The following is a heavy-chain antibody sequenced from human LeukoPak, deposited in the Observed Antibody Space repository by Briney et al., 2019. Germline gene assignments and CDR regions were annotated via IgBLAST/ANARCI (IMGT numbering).Heavy chain of an antibody. D-gene: IGHD3-9*01. CDR3: ARGAPKYYFGPESRNYFFDH. V-gene: IGHV1-69*02. CDR1: GGTFNSYS. J-gene: IGHJ4*02. CDR2: VIPILNVA. Sequence: ASVKVSCKPSGGTFNSYSLSWLRQAPGQRLEWLGGVIPILNVANYSQTFQDRVTITADTSTSVAYMELISLKPDDTAVYYCARGAPKYYFGPESRNYFFDHWGQGTLVTVSS.